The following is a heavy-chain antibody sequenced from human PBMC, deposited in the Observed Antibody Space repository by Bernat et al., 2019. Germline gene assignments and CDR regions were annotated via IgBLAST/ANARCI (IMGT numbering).Heavy chain of an antibody. CDR1: GGTFSSYA. CDR2: IIPIFGTA. Sequence: QVQLVQSGAEVKKPGSSVKFSCKASGGTFSSYAISWVRQAPGQGLEWMGGIIPIFGTANYAQKFQGRVTITADESTSTAYMELSSLRSEDTAVYYGARISSGWYGRNSFDYWGQGTLVTVSS. D-gene: IGHD6-19*01. V-gene: IGHV1-69*01. J-gene: IGHJ4*02. CDR3: ARISSGWYGRNSFDY.